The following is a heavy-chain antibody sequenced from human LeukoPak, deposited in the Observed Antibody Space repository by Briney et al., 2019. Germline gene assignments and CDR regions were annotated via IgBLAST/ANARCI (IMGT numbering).Heavy chain of an antibody. CDR3: ARIRGGNNYHFDY. Sequence: GASVKVSSKVSGGTFSSYTINWVRQAPGQGLEWMGWINPYSGGTNYAQNFQGRVTMTRDTSISTGYMELSRLGSDDTALYYCARIRGGNNYHFDYWGQGTLVTVSS. D-gene: IGHD1-26*01. CDR2: INPYSGGT. CDR1: GGTFSSYT. V-gene: IGHV1-2*02. J-gene: IGHJ4*02.